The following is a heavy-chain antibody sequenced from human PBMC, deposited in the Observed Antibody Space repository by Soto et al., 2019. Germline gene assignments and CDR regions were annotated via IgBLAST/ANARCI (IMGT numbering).Heavy chain of an antibody. CDR3: ASSHAGAHITAAVH. J-gene: IGHJ4*02. Sequence: SQTLSLTCAFSDGSISSGGYSLSWIRQPPGKGLEWIGYIYHSGSTYYNPSLKSRVTISVDRSKNQFSLKLSSVTAADTAVYYCASSHAGAHITAAVHWGQGTLVTVSS. D-gene: IGHD6-13*01. CDR1: DGSISSGGYS. V-gene: IGHV4-30-2*01. CDR2: IYHSGST.